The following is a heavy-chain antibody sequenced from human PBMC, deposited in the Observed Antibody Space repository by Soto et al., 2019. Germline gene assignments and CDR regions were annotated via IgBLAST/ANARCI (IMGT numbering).Heavy chain of an antibody. V-gene: IGHV1-69*13. Sequence: GASVKLSCKASGGTFSSYAISWVRQAPGQGLEWMGGIIPIFGTANYAQKFQGRVTITADESTSTAYMELSSLRSEDTAVYYCARDDSSSWAPGYWGQGTLVTVSS. J-gene: IGHJ4*02. D-gene: IGHD6-13*01. CDR1: GGTFSSYA. CDR2: IIPIFGTA. CDR3: ARDDSSSWAPGY.